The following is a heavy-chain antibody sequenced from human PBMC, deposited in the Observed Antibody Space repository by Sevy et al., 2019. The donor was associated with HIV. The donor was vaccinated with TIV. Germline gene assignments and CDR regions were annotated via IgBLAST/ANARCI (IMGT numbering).Heavy chain of an antibody. Sequence: GGSLRLSCAASGFTFSNYCMHWVRQAPGKGLVWVSRIKNDGSNRDSADSVKGRFFIYRDNAKNLLYMQMNSLRDAATAVYSCAREGDTVLVHTAVDAFDFWGQGTMVTVSS. CDR2: IKNDGSNR. V-gene: IGHV3-74*01. CDR1: GFTFSNYC. CDR3: AREGDTVLVHTAVDAFDF. J-gene: IGHJ3*01. D-gene: IGHD2-8*01.